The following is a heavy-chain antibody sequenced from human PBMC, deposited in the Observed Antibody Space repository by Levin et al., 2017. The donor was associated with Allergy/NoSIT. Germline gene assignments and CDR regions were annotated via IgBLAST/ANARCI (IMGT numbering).Heavy chain of an antibody. J-gene: IGHJ4*02. CDR3: ARDLAAASGYYFDY. Sequence: GGSLRLSCAASGFTFSSYAMHWVRQAPGKGLEWVAVISYDGSNKYYADSVKGRFTISRDNSKNTLYLQMNSLRAEDTAVYYCARDLAAASGYYFDYWGQGTLVTVSS. D-gene: IGHD1-26*01. CDR2: ISYDGSNK. CDR1: GFTFSSYA. V-gene: IGHV3-30*04.